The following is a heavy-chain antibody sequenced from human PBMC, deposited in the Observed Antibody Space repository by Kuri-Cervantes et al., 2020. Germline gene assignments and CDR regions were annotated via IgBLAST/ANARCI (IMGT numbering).Heavy chain of an antibody. CDR3: ARGYNWKFIGWFDL. Sequence: SVKVSCKASGGTFSSYAISWVRQAPGQGLEWMGGIIPIFGTANYAQKFQGRVTITTDESTSKAYMELSSLRSEDTAVYYCARGYNWKFIGWFDLWGQGTLVTVSS. CDR1: GGTFSSYA. CDR2: IIPIFGTA. V-gene: IGHV1-69*05. J-gene: IGHJ5*02. D-gene: IGHD1-20*01.